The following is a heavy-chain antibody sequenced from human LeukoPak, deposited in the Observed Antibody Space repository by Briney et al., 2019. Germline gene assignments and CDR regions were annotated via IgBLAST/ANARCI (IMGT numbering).Heavy chain of an antibody. D-gene: IGHD2-21*01. J-gene: IGHJ4*02. Sequence: GGSLRLSCAASGFTFSSYAMSWVRQAPGKGLEWVSSISSSSIYIYYADSVKGRFTISRDNAQNSLYLQMNSLRAEDTAVYYCARKIAIPSGYLDYWGQGTLVTVSS. V-gene: IGHV3-21*01. CDR1: GFTFSSYA. CDR2: ISSSSIYI. CDR3: ARKIAIPSGYLDY.